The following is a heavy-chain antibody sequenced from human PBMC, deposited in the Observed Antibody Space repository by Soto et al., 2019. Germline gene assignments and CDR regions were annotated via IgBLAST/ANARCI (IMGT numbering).Heavy chain of an antibody. J-gene: IGHJ4*02. Sequence: SETLSLTCTVSGGSISSYYWSWTRQPPGKGLEWIGYIYYSGSTNYNPSLKSRVTISVDTSKNQFSLKLSSVTAADAAVYYCARIKSGWLHPEFDYWGQGTLVTVSS. D-gene: IGHD3-3*01. CDR3: ARIKSGWLHPEFDY. V-gene: IGHV4-59*01. CDR1: GGSISSYY. CDR2: IYYSGST.